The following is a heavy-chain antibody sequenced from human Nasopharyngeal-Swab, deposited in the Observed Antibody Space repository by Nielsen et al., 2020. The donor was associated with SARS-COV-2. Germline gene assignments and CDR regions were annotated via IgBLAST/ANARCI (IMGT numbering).Heavy chain of an antibody. Sequence: WIRQPPGKGLEWIGYIYYSGSTNYNPSLKSRVTISVDTSKNQFSLKLSSVTAADTAVYYCARDRRDGYNYYYYYYMDVWGKGTTVPSP. CDR2: IYYSGST. J-gene: IGHJ6*03. CDR3: ARDRRDGYNYYYYYYMDV. V-gene: IGHV4-59*01. D-gene: IGHD5-24*01.